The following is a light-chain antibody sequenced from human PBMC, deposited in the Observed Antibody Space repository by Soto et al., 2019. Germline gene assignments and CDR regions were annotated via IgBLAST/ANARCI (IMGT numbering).Light chain of an antibody. Sequence: QSALTQPPSASGSPGQSVTISCTGTSSDVGAYNDVSWYQQHPGKAPKLLIYEVSKRPSGVPDRFSGSKSGNTASLTVSGLQAEDETDYYCSSYAGSNTYVFGTGTKLTVL. CDR3: SSYAGSNTYV. J-gene: IGLJ1*01. CDR2: EVS. CDR1: SSDVGAYND. V-gene: IGLV2-8*01.